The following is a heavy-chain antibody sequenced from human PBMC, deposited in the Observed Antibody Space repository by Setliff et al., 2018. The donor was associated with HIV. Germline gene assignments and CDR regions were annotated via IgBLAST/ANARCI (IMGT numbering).Heavy chain of an antibody. Sequence: WASVKVSCKASGYTFTSYDINWVRQATGQGLEWMGWKNPNSGNTGYAQKFQGRVTMTRNTSISTAYMELSSLRSEDTAVYYCASYGGTATFYYGMDVWGQGTTVTVSS. J-gene: IGHJ6*02. CDR3: ASYGGTATFYYGMDV. CDR2: KNPNSGNT. V-gene: IGHV1-8*01. D-gene: IGHD4-17*01. CDR1: GYTFTSYD.